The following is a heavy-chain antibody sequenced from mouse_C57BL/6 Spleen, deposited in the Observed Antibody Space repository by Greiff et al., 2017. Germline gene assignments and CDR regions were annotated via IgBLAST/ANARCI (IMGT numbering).Heavy chain of an antibody. Sequence: QVQLKQPGAELVRPGTSVKLSCKASGYTFTSYWMHWVKQRPGQGLEWIGVIDPSDSYTNYNQKFKGKATLTVDTSSSTAYMQLSSLTSEDSAVYYCANYYGSSYDYAMDYWGQGTSVTVSS. D-gene: IGHD1-1*01. CDR1: GYTFTSYW. J-gene: IGHJ4*01. CDR2: IDPSDSYT. V-gene: IGHV1-59*01. CDR3: ANYYGSSYDYAMDY.